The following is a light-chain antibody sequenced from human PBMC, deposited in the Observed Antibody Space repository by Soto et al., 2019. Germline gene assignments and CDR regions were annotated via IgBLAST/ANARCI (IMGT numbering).Light chain of an antibody. CDR3: QQSYSTPPIT. V-gene: IGKV1-39*01. CDR2: AAS. J-gene: IGKJ5*01. Sequence: DIQMTQSPSSLSASVGDSVTISCRASQSISTYLNWYQQKPGKAPKLLIFAASSLQSGVPSRFRGSRSGTDFTLTISSLQPEDFATYYCQQSYSTPPITFGQGTRLEIK. CDR1: QSISTY.